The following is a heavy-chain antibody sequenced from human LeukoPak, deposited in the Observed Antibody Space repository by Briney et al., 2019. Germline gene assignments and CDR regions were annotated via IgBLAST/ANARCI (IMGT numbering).Heavy chain of an antibody. CDR1: GYTFTSYG. Sequence: ASVKVSYKASGYTFTSYGISWVRQAPGQGLEWMGWISAYNGNTNYAQKLQGRVTMTTDTSTSTAYMELRSLRSDDTAVYYCARGGEANYYDTSGYYLYYYWGQGTLVTVSS. CDR3: ARGGEANYYDTSGYYLYYY. D-gene: IGHD3-22*01. V-gene: IGHV1-18*01. CDR2: ISAYNGNT. J-gene: IGHJ4*02.